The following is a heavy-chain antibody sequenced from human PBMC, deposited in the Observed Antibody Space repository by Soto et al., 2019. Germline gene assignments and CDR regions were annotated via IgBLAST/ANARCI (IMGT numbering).Heavy chain of an antibody. J-gene: IGHJ6*04. D-gene: IGHD2-15*01. CDR2: FDPEDGET. Sequence: ASVKVSCKVSGYTLTGFSMHWVRQAPGKGLEWLGGFDPEDGETIYAQKLQGRVTMTEDTSTDTAYMELSSLRSEDTAVYYCATGYCSGGSCPVSMDVWGKGTTVTVSS. V-gene: IGHV1-24*01. CDR1: GYTLTGFS. CDR3: ATGYCSGGSCPVSMDV.